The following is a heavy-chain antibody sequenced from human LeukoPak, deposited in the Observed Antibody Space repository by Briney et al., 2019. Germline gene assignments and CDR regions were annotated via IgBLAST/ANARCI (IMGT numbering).Heavy chain of an antibody. CDR3: REERRRTSGSYGMYDYYGMDV. D-gene: IGHD1-26*01. CDR2: INHSGSA. V-gene: IGHV4-34*01. J-gene: IGHJ6*02. CDR1: GGSFSGYY. Sequence: SETLSLTCAVYGGSFSGYYWSWIRQPPGKGLEWIGEINHSGSANYNPSLKSRVTMSIDTSKNHFSLKLISVTAADTAVYYCREERRRTSGSYGMYDYYGMDVWGQGTTVTVSS.